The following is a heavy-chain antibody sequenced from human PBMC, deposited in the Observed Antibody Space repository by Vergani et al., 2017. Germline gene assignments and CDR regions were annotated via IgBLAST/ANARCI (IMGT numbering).Heavy chain of an antibody. CDR1: SHTFQTYG. D-gene: IGHD5-18*01. Sequence: QVQLVQSGAELKKPGASVSVSCKGSSHTFQTYGISWVRQAPGQGLEWMGGIIPIFGTAKYAQNFQGRVTITADESTNTASMDLSSLRSEDTAVYFCARGIVDSAMVGYYYYYMDVWGKGTTVTVSS. V-gene: IGHV1-69*13. CDR3: ARGIVDSAMVGYYYYYMDV. J-gene: IGHJ6*03. CDR2: IIPIFGTA.